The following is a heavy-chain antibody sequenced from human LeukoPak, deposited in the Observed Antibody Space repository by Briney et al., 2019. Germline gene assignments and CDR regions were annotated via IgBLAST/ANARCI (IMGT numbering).Heavy chain of an antibody. CDR1: GFTFRNYD. CDR3: ARGYCGTTSCSERVRGLDV. D-gene: IGHD2-2*01. Sequence: PGRSLRLSCAASGFTFRNYDMHWVRQGTGNGLEWVSAFHTAGDTRYAGSVKGRFTVSRDNAENSFYLQMNSMRAGDTAVYFCARGYCGTTSCSERVRGLDVWGPGITVTVSS. CDR2: FHTAGDT. J-gene: IGHJ6*02. V-gene: IGHV3-13*01.